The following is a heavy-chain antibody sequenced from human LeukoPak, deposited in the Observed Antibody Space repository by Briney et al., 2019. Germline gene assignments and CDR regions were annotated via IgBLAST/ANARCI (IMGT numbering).Heavy chain of an antibody. CDR2: IYHSGST. V-gene: IGHV4-30-2*01. CDR3: ATPVVVGFWSGFPWGAFDI. Sequence: SETLSLTCTVSGGSISSGGYYWSWIRQPPGKGLEWIGYIYHSGSTYYNPSLKSRVTISVDRSKNQFSLKLSSVTAADTAVYYCATPVVVGFWSGFPWGAFDIWGQGTMVTVSS. D-gene: IGHD3-3*01. CDR1: GGSISSGGYY. J-gene: IGHJ3*02.